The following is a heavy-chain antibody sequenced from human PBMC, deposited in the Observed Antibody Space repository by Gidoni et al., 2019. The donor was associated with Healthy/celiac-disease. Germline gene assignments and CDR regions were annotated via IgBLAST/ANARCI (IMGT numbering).Heavy chain of an antibody. J-gene: IGHJ4*02. CDR2: IWYDGSNK. V-gene: IGHV3-33*01. CDR1: GFTFSSYG. Sequence: QVQLVESGGVVVQPGRSLRLSCAASGFTFSSYGMHWVRQAPGKGLEWVGVIWYDGSNKYYADSVKGRFTISRDNSKNTLYLQMNSLRAEDTAVYYCAREGIAAAYFDYWGQGTLVTVSS. CDR3: AREGIAAAYFDY. D-gene: IGHD6-13*01.